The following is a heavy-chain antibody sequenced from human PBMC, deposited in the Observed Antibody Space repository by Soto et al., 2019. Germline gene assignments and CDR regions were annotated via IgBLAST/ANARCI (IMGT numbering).Heavy chain of an antibody. D-gene: IGHD2-2*01. J-gene: IGHJ6*03. CDR2: IWYDGSNK. CDR3: ASDIVVVPAAGGYMDV. CDR1: GFTFSSYG. V-gene: IGHV3-33*01. Sequence: AGGSLRLSCAASGFTFSSYGMHWVRQAPGKGLEWVAVIWYDGSNKYYADSVKGRFTISRDNSKNTLYLQMNSLRAEDTAVYYCASDIVVVPAAGGYMDVWGKGTTVTVSS.